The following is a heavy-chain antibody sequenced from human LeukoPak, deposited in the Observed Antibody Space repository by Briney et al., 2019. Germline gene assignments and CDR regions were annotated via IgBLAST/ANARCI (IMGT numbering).Heavy chain of an antibody. J-gene: IGHJ6*03. V-gene: IGHV4-30-4*08. CDR2: IYYSVST. Sequence: PSETLSLTCTVSGGSISSGDYYWSWISQPPGKGLEWIGFIYYSVSTYYNPSLKSRVTISVDTSKNQFSLKLSSVTAADTAVYYCARVPRVGDFWSGYNYYYMDVWGKGTTVTVSS. D-gene: IGHD3-3*01. CDR1: GGSISSGDYY. CDR3: ARVPRVGDFWSGYNYYYMDV.